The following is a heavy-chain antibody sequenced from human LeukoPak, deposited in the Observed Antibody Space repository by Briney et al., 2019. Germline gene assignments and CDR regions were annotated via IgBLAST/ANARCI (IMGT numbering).Heavy chain of an antibody. D-gene: IGHD3-10*01. CDR3: ARRMLRELLGLDY. V-gene: IGHV1-2*02. J-gene: IGHJ4*02. CDR1: GYTFTNTGNY. CDR2: MNPNSGGT. Sequence: ASVKVSCRTSGYTFTNTGNYMHWVRQAPGQGLEWMGWMNPNSGGTNYAQNFQGRVAMTRDTSISTAYMELSRLTSEDTAVYYCARRMLRELLGLDYWGRGTLVTVSS.